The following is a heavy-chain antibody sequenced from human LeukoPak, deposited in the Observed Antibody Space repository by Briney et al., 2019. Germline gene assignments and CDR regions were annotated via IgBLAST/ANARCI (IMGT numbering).Heavy chain of an antibody. CDR1: GFTFDDYL. CDR2: ISGNSGSI. CDR3: AKDLIEYSSSSDAFDI. V-gene: IGHV3-9*01. Sequence: GGSLRLSCAASGFTFDDYLLHWVRQAPGKGLEWVSGISGNSGSIAYADSVRGRFTISRDNAKNSLYLQMNSLRAEDTAVYYCAKDLIEYSSSSDAFDIWGQGTMVTVSS. J-gene: IGHJ3*02. D-gene: IGHD6-6*01.